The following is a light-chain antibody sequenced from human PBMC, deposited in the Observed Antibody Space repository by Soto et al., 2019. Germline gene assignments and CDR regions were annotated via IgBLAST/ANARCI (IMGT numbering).Light chain of an antibody. Sequence: DIQMTQSPSTLSASVGDRVTSTCWASQSISTWLAWYQQKPGKAPKLLIYKASSLEAGVASRFSGSGSGTEFNITISILQPDDFATYYCQQYNTYPLTFGGGTTVEIQ. J-gene: IGKJ4*01. V-gene: IGKV1-5*03. CDR2: KAS. CDR1: QSISTW. CDR3: QQYNTYPLT.